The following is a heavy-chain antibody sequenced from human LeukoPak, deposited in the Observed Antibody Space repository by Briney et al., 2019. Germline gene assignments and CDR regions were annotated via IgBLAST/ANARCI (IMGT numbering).Heavy chain of an antibody. V-gene: IGHV3-7*05. Sequence: GGSLRLSCAASGFTFCSYWMRWVRQAPGKGLEWVANIKQDGSDKYYMDSVKGRFTISRDNAKNSLYLQMNSLRAEDTAVYYCARFYYGSGSYRVNDYWGQGTLVTVSS. D-gene: IGHD3-10*01. CDR1: GFTFCSYW. CDR3: ARFYYGSGSYRVNDY. CDR2: IKQDGSDK. J-gene: IGHJ4*02.